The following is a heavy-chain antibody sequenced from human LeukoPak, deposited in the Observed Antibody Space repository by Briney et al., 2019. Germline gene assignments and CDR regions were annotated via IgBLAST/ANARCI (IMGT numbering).Heavy chain of an antibody. CDR2: IYYSGST. J-gene: IGHJ5*02. Sequence: SETLSLTCTVSGGSISISSYYWGWIRQPPGKGLEWIGSIYYSGSTYYNPSLKSRVTISVDTSKNQFSLKLSSVTAADTAVYYCARHQLEPQHNWFDPWGQGTLVTVSS. D-gene: IGHD1-1*01. CDR3: ARHQLEPQHNWFDP. CDR1: GGSISISSYY. V-gene: IGHV4-39*01.